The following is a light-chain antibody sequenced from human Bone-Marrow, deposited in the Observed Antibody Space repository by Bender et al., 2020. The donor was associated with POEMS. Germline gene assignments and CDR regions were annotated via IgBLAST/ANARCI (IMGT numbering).Light chain of an antibody. Sequence: QSVLTQPPSVSGAPGQRVTISCTGSSSNIGAGYDVHWYQQLPGTAPKLLISANTNRPSGVPDRFSGSKSGTSASLAITGLQAEDEAHYYCQSYDNSLSGSRVFGTGTKVTVL. CDR1: SSNIGAGYD. V-gene: IGLV1-40*01. CDR3: QSYDNSLSGSRV. J-gene: IGLJ1*01. CDR2: ANT.